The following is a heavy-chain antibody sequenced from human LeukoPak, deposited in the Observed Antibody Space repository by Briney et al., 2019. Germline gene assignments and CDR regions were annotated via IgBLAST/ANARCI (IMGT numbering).Heavy chain of an antibody. J-gene: IGHJ4*02. V-gene: IGHV3-21*04. Sequence: GGSLRLSCAASGFTFSSYSMNWVRQAPGKGLEWVSSISSSSSYIYYAYSVKGRFTISRDNAKNPLYLQMNSLKTEDTAVYYCTRHSPYGSGSVKDYWGQGTLVTVSS. D-gene: IGHD3-10*01. CDR2: ISSSSSYI. CDR1: GFTFSSYS. CDR3: TRHSPYGSGSVKDY.